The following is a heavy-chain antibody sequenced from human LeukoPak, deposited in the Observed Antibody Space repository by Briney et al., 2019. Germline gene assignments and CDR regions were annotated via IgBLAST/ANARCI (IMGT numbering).Heavy chain of an antibody. CDR2: IIPILGIA. D-gene: IGHD3-22*01. CDR3: ARDGPIGYYDSSGKYFDY. J-gene: IGHJ4*02. Sequence: ASVKVSCKASGGTFSSYAISWVRQAPGQGLEWMGRIIPILGIANYAQKFQGRVTITADKSTSTAYMELSSLRSEDTAVYYCARDGPIGYYDSSGKYFDYWGRGTLVTVSS. V-gene: IGHV1-69*04. CDR1: GGTFSSYA.